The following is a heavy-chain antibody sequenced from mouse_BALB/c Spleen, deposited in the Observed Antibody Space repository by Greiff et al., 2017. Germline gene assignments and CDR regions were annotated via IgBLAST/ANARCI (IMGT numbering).Heavy chain of an antibody. V-gene: IGHV5-17*02. CDR2: ISSGSSTI. J-gene: IGHJ1*01. Sequence: EVKVVESGGGLVQPGGSRKLSCAPSGFTFSSFGMHWVRQAPEKGLEWVAYISSGSSTIYYADTVKGRFTISRDNPKNTLFLQMTSLRYEDTAMYYCARYGYDYWYFDVWGAGTTVTVSS. CDR3: ARYGYDYWYFDV. D-gene: IGHD2-2*01. CDR1: GFTFSSFG.